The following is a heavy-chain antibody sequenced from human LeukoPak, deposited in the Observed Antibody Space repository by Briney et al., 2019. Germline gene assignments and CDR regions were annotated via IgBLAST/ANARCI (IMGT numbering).Heavy chain of an antibody. CDR1: GYTFTSYY. Sequence: ASVKVSCKASGYTFTSYYMHWVRQAPGQGLEWMGIINPSGGSTSYAQKFQGRVTITRDTSTSTVYIELSSLRSEDTAVYYCARVSSDCSSTSCYVYDAFDIWGQGTMVTVSS. J-gene: IGHJ3*02. D-gene: IGHD2-2*01. CDR2: INPSGGST. CDR3: ARVSSDCSSTSCYVYDAFDI. V-gene: IGHV1-46*01.